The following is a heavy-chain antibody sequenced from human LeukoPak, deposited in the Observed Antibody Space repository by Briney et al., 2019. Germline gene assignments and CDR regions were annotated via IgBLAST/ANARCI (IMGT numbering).Heavy chain of an antibody. CDR2: ISGSGGST. J-gene: IGHJ5*02. CDR1: GFTFSSYA. V-gene: IGHV3-23*01. CDR3: AKDLAAMVTIWFDP. Sequence: PGGSLRLSCAASGFTFSSYAMSWVRQAPGKGLEWVSAISGSGGSTYYADSVKGRFTISRDNSRNTLYLQMNSLRAEDTAVYYCAKDLAAMVTIWFDPWGQGTLVTVSS. D-gene: IGHD5-18*01.